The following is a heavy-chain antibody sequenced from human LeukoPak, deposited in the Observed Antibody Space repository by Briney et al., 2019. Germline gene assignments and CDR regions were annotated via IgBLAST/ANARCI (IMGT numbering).Heavy chain of an antibody. Sequence: SETLSLTCTVSGGSISSYYWIWIRQPPGKGLEWIGYIYNTGRTNYNPSLESRVTIAVDTSKNQFSLKLSSVTAADTAVYYCARDRYAVGHNCFDPWGQGTLVTVSS. D-gene: IGHD2-2*01. CDR2: IYNTGRT. CDR1: GGSISSYY. J-gene: IGHJ5*02. V-gene: IGHV4-59*01. CDR3: ARDRYAVGHNCFDP.